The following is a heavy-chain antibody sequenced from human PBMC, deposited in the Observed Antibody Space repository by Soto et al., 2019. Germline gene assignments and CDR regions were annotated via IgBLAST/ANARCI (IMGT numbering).Heavy chain of an antibody. CDR2: IYHTGTT. V-gene: IGHV4-30-4*01. Sequence: SETLSLTCSVSGGSISSIDYFWSWIRQPPGKGLDWIGFIYHTGTTYYNPSLRSRVTISIDTSKSQFSMKLNSVTAADTAVYYCARVMAAMQNWLDPWGQGTLVTVSS. CDR1: GGSISSIDYF. J-gene: IGHJ5*02. CDR3: ARVMAAMQNWLDP. D-gene: IGHD2-2*01.